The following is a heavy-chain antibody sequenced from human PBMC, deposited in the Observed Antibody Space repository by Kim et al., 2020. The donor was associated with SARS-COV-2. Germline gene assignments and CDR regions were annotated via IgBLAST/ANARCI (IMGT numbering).Heavy chain of an antibody. D-gene: IGHD6-13*01. CDR3: ARGGVAAAGKDYYNWFDP. V-gene: IGHV3-11*06. J-gene: IGHJ5*02. Sequence: CRFAISRDNAKNSLYLQMNSLRAEDTAVYYCARGGVAAAGKDYYNWFDPWGQGTLVTVSS.